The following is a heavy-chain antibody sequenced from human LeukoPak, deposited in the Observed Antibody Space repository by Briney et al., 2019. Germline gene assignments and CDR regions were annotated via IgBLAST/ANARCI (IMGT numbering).Heavy chain of an antibody. CDR3: ARGPRVGALGVGPSVAFDY. CDR2: IIPIFGTA. Sequence: SVKVSCKASGGTFSSYAISWVRQAPGQGLEWMGRIIPIFGTANYAQKFQGRVTITMDESTSTAYMELSSLRSDDTAVYYCARGPRVGALGVGPSVAFDYWGQGTLVTVSS. CDR1: GGTFSSYA. J-gene: IGHJ4*02. V-gene: IGHV1-69*05. D-gene: IGHD1-26*01.